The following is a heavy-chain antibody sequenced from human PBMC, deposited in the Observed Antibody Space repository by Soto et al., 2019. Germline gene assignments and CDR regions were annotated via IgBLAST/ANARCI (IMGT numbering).Heavy chain of an antibody. J-gene: IGHJ3*02. CDR1: GGSISSSSYY. CDR3: ARLGSGYDDAFDI. Sequence: SETLSLTCTVSGGSISSSSYYWGWIRQPPGKGLEWIGSIYYSGSTYYNPSLKSRVTISVDTSKNQFSLKLSSVTAADTAVYYCARLGSGYDDAFDIWGQGTMVTVSS. D-gene: IGHD5-12*01. CDR2: IYYSGST. V-gene: IGHV4-39*01.